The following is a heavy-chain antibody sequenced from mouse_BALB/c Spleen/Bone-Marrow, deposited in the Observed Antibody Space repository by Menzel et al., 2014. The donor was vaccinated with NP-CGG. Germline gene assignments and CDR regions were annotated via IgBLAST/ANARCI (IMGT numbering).Heavy chain of an antibody. CDR3: ARYDGYYDWYFDV. Sequence: VKLMESGPSLVKPSQTLSLTCSVTGDSITSGYWNWIRKFPGNKLEYMGYISYSGSTYYNPSLKSRISITRDTSKNQYYLQLNSVTTEDTATYYCARYDGYYDWYFDVWGAGTTVTVSS. CDR2: ISYSGST. J-gene: IGHJ1*01. CDR1: GDSITSGY. V-gene: IGHV3-8*02. D-gene: IGHD2-3*01.